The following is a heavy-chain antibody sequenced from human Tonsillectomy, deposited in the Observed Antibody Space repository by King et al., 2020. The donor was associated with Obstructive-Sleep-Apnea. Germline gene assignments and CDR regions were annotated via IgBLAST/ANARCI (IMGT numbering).Heavy chain of an antibody. V-gene: IGHV1-2*02. Sequence: VQLVESGAEVKKAGASVKVSCKASGYTFNGYQMHWVRQAPGQGLEWMGWINPNSGGTNYAQKFQGRVTMTRDTYISTAYMELSRLRSYDTAVYYCARLYGDYPMYYFDYWGQGTPVTVSS. CDR2: INPNSGGT. D-gene: IGHD4-17*01. CDR3: ARLYGDYPMYYFDY. J-gene: IGHJ4*02. CDR1: GYTFNGYQ.